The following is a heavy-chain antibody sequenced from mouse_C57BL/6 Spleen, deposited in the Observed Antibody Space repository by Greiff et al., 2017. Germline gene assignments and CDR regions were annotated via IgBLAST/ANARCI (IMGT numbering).Heavy chain of an antibody. J-gene: IGHJ2*01. Sequence: EVTLVESGGGLVKPGGSLKLSCAASGFTFSSYAMSWVRQTPEKRLEWVATISDGGSYTYYPDNVKGRFTISRDNAKNNLYLQMSHLKSEDTAMYYCAREEEDYGNYYDFDYWGQGTTLTVSS. CDR3: AREEEDYGNYYDFDY. CDR2: ISDGGSYT. V-gene: IGHV5-4*01. D-gene: IGHD2-1*01. CDR1: GFTFSSYA.